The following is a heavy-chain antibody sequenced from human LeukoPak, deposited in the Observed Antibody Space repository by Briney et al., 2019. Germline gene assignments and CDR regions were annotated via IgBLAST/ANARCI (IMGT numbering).Heavy chain of an antibody. V-gene: IGHV3-30*02. J-gene: IGHJ4*02. CDR2: IRSDGFHT. Sequence: GGSLRLSCGASGFIFDTHDMHWVRQAPGKGLEWVAFIRSDGFHTYYADSVKGRFTITRDNSKNTLYLQTNSLRFEDMAVYYCAKPSGSGVDYWGRGTRVTVSS. CDR3: AKPSGSGVDY. D-gene: IGHD1-26*01. CDR1: GFIFDTHD.